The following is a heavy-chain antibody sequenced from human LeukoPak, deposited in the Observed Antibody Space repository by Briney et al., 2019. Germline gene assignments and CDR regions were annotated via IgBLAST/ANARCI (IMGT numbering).Heavy chain of an antibody. V-gene: IGHV3-23*01. CDR2: IPGSGGAT. J-gene: IGHJ4*02. CDR1: GFTFSSYA. D-gene: IGHD6-19*01. Sequence: GGSLRLSCAASGFTFSSYAMHWVRQAPGTGLEWVSSIPGSGGATYYADSVRGRFSISRDSSKNTVYLQMNSLRDEDTAVYYCARYGQWLADPKNLFDYWGQGTLVTVSS. CDR3: ARYGQWLADPKNLFDY.